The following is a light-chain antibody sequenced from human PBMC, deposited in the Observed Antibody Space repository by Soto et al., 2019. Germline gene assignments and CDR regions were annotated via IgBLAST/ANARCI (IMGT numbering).Light chain of an antibody. CDR3: QQYGSSPPRT. CDR1: QSVSNDF. V-gene: IGKV3-20*01. CDR2: GAS. J-gene: IGKJ1*01. Sequence: EIVLPESRGILSLSPGERATLSCRASQSVSNDFLAWYQQKPGQAPRLLIYGASTRATDVPDRFSGSGSGADFTLSISRLEPEDFAVYYCQQYGSSPPRTFGQGTKVDIK.